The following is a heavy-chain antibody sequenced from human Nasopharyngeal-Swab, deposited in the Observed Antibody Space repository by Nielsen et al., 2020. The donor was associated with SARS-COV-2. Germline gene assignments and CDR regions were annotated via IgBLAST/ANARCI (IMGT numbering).Heavy chain of an antibody. Sequence: WVRQAPGQGLEWMGRINPNSGGTNYAQKFQGRVTMTRDTSISTAYMELSRLRSDDTAVYYCARERRYGSGSYYYYGMDVWGQGTTVTVSS. V-gene: IGHV1-2*06. CDR3: ARERRYGSGSYYYYGMDV. D-gene: IGHD3-10*01. CDR2: INPNSGGT. J-gene: IGHJ6*02.